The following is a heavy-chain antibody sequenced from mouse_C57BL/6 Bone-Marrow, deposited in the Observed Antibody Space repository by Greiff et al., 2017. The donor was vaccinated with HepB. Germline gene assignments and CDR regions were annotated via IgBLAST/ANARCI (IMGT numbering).Heavy chain of an antibody. CDR3: ARRGKGKGGDY. Sequence: VQLQQPGAELVKPGASVKMSCKASGYTFTSYWITWVKQRPGQGLEWIGDIYPGSGSTNYNEKFKSKATLTVDTSTSKAYMQLSSLTSEDSAVYYSARRGKGKGGDYWGQGTTLTVSS. CDR2: IYPGSGST. V-gene: IGHV1-55*01. CDR1: GYTFTSYW. J-gene: IGHJ2*01.